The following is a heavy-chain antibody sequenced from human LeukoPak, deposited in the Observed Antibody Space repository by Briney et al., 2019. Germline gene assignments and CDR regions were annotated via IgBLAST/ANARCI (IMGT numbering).Heavy chain of an antibody. CDR2: INHSGST. J-gene: IGHJ5*02. Sequence: SETLSLTCAVYGVSFSGYYWSWIRQPPGKGLEWIGEINHSGSTNYNPSLKSRVTISVDTSKNQFSLKLSSVTAADTAVYYCARDGNWFDPWGQGTLVTVSS. V-gene: IGHV4-34*01. CDR3: ARDGNWFDP. CDR1: GVSFSGYY.